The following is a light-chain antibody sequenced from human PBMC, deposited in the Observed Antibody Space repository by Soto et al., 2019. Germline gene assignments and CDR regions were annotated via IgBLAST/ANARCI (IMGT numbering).Light chain of an antibody. CDR3: QQYGSSGT. CDR2: GAS. CDR1: QSVSNNY. Sequence: EIVLTQSPGTLSLSPGDSATLSCRASQSVSNNYLAWYQQKPGQAPRLLIYGASNRATGIPDRFSGSGSGTDFTLTISRLEPEDFAVYYCQQYGSSGTFGQGTKVDI. J-gene: IGKJ1*01. V-gene: IGKV3-20*01.